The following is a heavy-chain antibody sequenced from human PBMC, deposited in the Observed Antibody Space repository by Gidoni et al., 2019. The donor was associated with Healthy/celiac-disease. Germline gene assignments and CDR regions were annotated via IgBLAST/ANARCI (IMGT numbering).Heavy chain of an antibody. CDR2: INSGNGNT. CDR3: ARGESYSSSYGDY. Sequence: QVQLVQSGAEVKKPGASVKVSCKASGYTCTSYAMHWVRQAPGQRLEWMGWINSGNGNTKYSQKFQGRVTITRDTSASTAYMELSSLRSEDTAVYYCARGESYSSSYGDYWGQGTLVTVSS. V-gene: IGHV1-3*01. J-gene: IGHJ4*02. CDR1: GYTCTSYA. D-gene: IGHD6-6*01.